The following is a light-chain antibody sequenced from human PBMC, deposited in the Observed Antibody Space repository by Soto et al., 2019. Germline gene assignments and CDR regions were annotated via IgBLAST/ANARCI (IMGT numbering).Light chain of an antibody. J-gene: IGKJ2*01. V-gene: IGKV3-15*01. CDR2: GAS. CDR1: QSVGSN. Sequence: EIVMTQSPATLSVSPGERASLSCRASQSVGSNLAWYQQTAGQAPRLLIYGASTRATGIPARFSGSGSGTEFTLTISSLPSDDFVFYCWQQYTNWPYTFGQGTKLEIK. CDR3: QQYTNWPYT.